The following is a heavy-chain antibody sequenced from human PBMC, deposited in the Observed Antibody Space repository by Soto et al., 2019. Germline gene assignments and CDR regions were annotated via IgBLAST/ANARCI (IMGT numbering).Heavy chain of an antibody. CDR3: AREPPINYDCGGMDV. Sequence: QVQLVQSGAEVKKPGASVKVSCKASGYTFTSYDINWVRQATGQGLEWMGWMNPNSGNTGYAQKFQGRVNKTRNTSIIQAYMELGSLGAEDTAVFYCAREPPINYDCGGMDVWGQGTTVTVSS. D-gene: IGHD3-22*01. CDR1: GYTFTSYD. V-gene: IGHV1-8*01. J-gene: IGHJ6*02. CDR2: MNPNSGNT.